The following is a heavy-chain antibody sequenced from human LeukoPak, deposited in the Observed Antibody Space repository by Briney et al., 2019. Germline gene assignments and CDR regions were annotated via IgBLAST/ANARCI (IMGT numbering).Heavy chain of an antibody. J-gene: IGHJ4*02. Sequence: PSETLSLTCAVYGGSFSGYYWSWIRQTPRKGLEWIGEFNRSGSTNYNPSLKSRVTISVDTSKNQFSLKLSSVTAADTAVYYCAREKIVLMVYAIQAGFDYWGQGTLVTVSS. CDR2: FNRSGST. V-gene: IGHV4-34*01. D-gene: IGHD2-8*01. CDR1: GGSFSGYY. CDR3: AREKIVLMVYAIQAGFDY.